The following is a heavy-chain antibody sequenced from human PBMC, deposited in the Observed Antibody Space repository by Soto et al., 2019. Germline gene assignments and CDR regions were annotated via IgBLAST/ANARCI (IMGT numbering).Heavy chain of an antibody. Sequence: QVQLVQSGAEVKKPGSSVKVSCKASGDTFNFYTINWVRQAPGLGLEWMGRFNPILSLSNSALKFQGRVTLTADKSTSPAYMVLSSLRSEDTAIYYCATSFGSGSRAFDYWGQGALVTVSS. CDR1: GDTFNFYT. J-gene: IGHJ4*02. CDR2: FNPILSLS. CDR3: ATSFGSGSRAFDY. D-gene: IGHD3-10*01. V-gene: IGHV1-69*02.